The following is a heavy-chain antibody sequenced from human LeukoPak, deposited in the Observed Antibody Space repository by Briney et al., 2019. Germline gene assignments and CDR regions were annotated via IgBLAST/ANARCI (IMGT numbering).Heavy chain of an antibody. CDR3: ARGILTYYYDSSGYYHQYYFDY. D-gene: IGHD3-22*01. J-gene: IGHJ4*02. CDR1: GVSISSNLW. V-gene: IGHV4-4*02. CDR2: IHHSGSI. Sequence: SETLSLTCAVSGVSISSNLWWTWVRQPPGKGLEWIAEIHHSGSINYNPSLKSRVTISVDKAKNQFSLKLSSVTAADTAVYYCARGILTYYYDSSGYYHQYYFDYWGQGTLVTVSS.